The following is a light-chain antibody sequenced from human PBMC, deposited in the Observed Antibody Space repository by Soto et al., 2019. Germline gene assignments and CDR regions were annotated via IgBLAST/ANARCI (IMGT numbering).Light chain of an antibody. J-gene: IGKJ1*01. CDR1: QDISNY. V-gene: IGKV1-27*01. Sequence: GDRVTITCRASQDISNYLAWYQHQPGKPPKLLIYSASTLQSGVPSRFSGSGSGTDFTLTITSLQPEDVATYYCQKYNFAPWTFGQGTKVQIK. CDR3: QKYNFAPWT. CDR2: SAS.